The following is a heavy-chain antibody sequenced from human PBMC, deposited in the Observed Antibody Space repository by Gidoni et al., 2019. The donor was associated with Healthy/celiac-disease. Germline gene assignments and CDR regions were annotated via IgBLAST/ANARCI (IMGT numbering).Heavy chain of an antibody. CDR3: ARPYGEGLKAIYGMDV. V-gene: IGHV4-39*01. CDR2: IYYSGST. D-gene: IGHD3-10*01. CDR1: GGSISSSSYY. Sequence: QLQLQESGPGLVKPSETLSLTCTVSGGSISSSSYYWGWIRQPPGKGLEWIGSIYYSGSTYYNPSLKSRVTISVDTSKNQFSLKLSSVTAADTAVYYCARPYGEGLKAIYGMDVWGQGTTVTVSS. J-gene: IGHJ6*02.